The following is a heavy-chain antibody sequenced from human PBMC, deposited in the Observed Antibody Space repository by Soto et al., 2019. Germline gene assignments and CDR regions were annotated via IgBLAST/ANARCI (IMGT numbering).Heavy chain of an antibody. V-gene: IGHV6-1*01. Sequence: SQTLSLTCAISGDSVSSTSVAWNWIRQSPSRGLEWLGRTYYRSKWYNDYAVSVKSRISINPDTSKKQFSLQLDSMSPEDTAVYYCARVRIAAAGIPFDSWGQGTLVTVSS. CDR3: ARVRIAAAGIPFDS. CDR1: GDSVSSTSVA. CDR2: TYYRSKWYN. D-gene: IGHD6-13*01. J-gene: IGHJ4*02.